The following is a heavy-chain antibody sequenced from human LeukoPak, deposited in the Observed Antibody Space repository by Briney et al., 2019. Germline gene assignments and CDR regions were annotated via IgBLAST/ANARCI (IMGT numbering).Heavy chain of an antibody. V-gene: IGHV3-20*01. CDR3: ARDGGWGFGEYAFDI. J-gene: IGHJ3*02. D-gene: IGHD3-10*01. Sequence: PGGSLRLSCAASGFTFDDYGMSWVRQAPGKGLEWVSGIDWNGGSTGYADSVKGRFAISRDNAKNSLYLQMNSLRAEDTALYHCARDGGWGFGEYAFDIWGQGTMVTVSS. CDR1: GFTFDDYG. CDR2: IDWNGGST.